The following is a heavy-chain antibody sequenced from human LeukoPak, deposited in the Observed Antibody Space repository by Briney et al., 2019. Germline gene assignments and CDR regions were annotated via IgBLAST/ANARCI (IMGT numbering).Heavy chain of an antibody. J-gene: IGHJ4*02. Sequence: SVKVSCKASGGTFSSYAISWVRQAPGQGLEWMGGIIPIFGTANYAQKFQGRVTITADESTSTAYMELSSLRSEDTAVYYCAKVGSGYDYVDYWGQGTLVTVSS. CDR1: GGTFSSYA. CDR3: AKVGSGYDYVDY. CDR2: IIPIFGTA. V-gene: IGHV1-69*13. D-gene: IGHD5-12*01.